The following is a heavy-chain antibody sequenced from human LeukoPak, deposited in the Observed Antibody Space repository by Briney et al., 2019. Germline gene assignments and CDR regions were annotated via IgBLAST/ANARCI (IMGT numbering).Heavy chain of an antibody. D-gene: IGHD2-2*01. CDR2: IYYSGST. J-gene: IGHJ3*02. CDR3: ARDCSSTSCPPGAFDI. CDR1: GGPISSYY. Sequence: SETLSLTCTVSGGPISSYYWSWIRQPPGKGLEWIGYIYYSGSTNYNPSLKSRVTISVDTSKNQFSLKLSSVTAADTAVYYCARDCSSTSCPPGAFDIWGQGTMVTVSS. V-gene: IGHV4-59*01.